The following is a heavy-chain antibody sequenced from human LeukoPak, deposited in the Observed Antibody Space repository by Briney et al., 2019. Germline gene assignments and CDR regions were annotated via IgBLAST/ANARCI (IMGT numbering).Heavy chain of an antibody. V-gene: IGHV3-7*01. CDR2: IKQDGTEK. Sequence: GGSLRLSCAASGFTFSTYWMTWVRQAPGKGLEWVANIKQDGTEKYYVDSVKGRFTVSRDNATNSLYLQMNSLRAEDTAVYYCARYRGSGGQRLDYWGQGTLVTVSS. D-gene: IGHD3-16*01. CDR3: ARYRGSGGQRLDY. J-gene: IGHJ4*02. CDR1: GFTFSTYW.